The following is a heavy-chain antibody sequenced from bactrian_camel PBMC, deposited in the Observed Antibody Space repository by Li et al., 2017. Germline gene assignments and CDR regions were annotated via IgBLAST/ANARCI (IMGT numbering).Heavy chain of an antibody. CDR1: GSIYGDAC. CDR2: IDSDGIA. CDR3: AADLFRVTACGAGYVPDFPLFYNY. Sequence: QLVESGGGSVHAGGSLRLSCGASGSIYGDACVGWLRQAPGKEREGVAAIDSDGIASYADSVKGRFTVSRDNANNTVNLMMNSLKPEDTAMYYCAADLFRVTACGAGYVPDFPLFYNYWGLGTQVTVS. D-gene: IGHD5*01. J-gene: IGHJ4*01. V-gene: IGHV3S53*01.